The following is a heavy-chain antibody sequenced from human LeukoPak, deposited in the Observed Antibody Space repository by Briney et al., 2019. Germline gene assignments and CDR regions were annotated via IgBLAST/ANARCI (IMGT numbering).Heavy chain of an antibody. Sequence: GASVKVSCKASGYTFTSYDINWVRQATGQGLEWMGWMNPNSGNTGYAQKFQGRVTMTRNTSTSTAYMELSSLRSEDTAVYYCARGRGVAVADSSFDYWGQGTLVTVSS. CDR1: GYTFTSYD. CDR3: ARGRGVAVADSSFDY. V-gene: IGHV1-8*01. D-gene: IGHD6-19*01. J-gene: IGHJ4*02. CDR2: MNPNSGNT.